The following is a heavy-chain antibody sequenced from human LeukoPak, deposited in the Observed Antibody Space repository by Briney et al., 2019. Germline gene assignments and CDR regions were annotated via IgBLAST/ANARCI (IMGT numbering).Heavy chain of an antibody. J-gene: IGHJ4*02. V-gene: IGHV3-9*01. CDR2: ISWNSGSI. D-gene: IGHD3-22*01. Sequence: PGRSLRLSCAASGFTFDDYAMHWVRQAPGKGLEWVSGISWNSGSIGYADSVKGRFTISRDNAKNSLYLQMNSLRAEDTALYYCAKDVREYYDSSGYFDYWGQGTLVTVS. CDR1: GFTFDDYA. CDR3: AKDVREYYDSSGYFDY.